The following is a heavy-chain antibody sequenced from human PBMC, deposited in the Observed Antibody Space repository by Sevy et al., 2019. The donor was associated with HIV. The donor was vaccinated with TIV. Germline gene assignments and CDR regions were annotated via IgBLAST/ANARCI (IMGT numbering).Heavy chain of an antibody. Sequence: ASVKVSCKASGYTFTSYGISWVRQAPGQGLEWRGWISAYNGNTNYAQKLQGRVTMTTDTSTSTAYMELRSLRSDDTAVYYCAIVVVPEYYGMDVWCQGTTGTVSS. CDR3: AIVVVPEYYGMDV. CDR1: GYTFTSYG. J-gene: IGHJ6*02. V-gene: IGHV1-18*01. CDR2: ISAYNGNT. D-gene: IGHD2-2*01.